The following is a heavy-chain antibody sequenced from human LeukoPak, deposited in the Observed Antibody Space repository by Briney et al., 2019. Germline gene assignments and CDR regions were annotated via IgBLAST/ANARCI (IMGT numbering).Heavy chain of an antibody. CDR2: IYYSGST. J-gene: IGHJ4*02. V-gene: IGHV4-39*07. Sequence: SETLSLTCTVSGGSISSSSYYWGWIRQAPGKGLEWIGSIYYSGSTYFNPSLKSRFTISIDKSKNQFSLKLSSVTAADTAVYYCARGFYYGSGSPRYFDYWGQGTLVTVSS. CDR1: GGSISSSSYY. D-gene: IGHD3-10*01. CDR3: ARGFYYGSGSPRYFDY.